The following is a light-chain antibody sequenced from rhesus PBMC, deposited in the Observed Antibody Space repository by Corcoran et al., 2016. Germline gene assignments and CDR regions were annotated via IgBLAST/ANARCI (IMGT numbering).Light chain of an antibody. CDR2: KAS. J-gene: IGKJ4*01. CDR3: QQHNSDPPT. Sequence: DIQMTQSPSSLYASVGDTVTITCRASQGISSYLDWYQQKPGKAPKLLFYKASTLQSGVPSRFSGSGSGTDFTLTSSSLQPEDFATYYCQQHNSDPPTFGGGTKVELK. CDR1: QGISSY. V-gene: IGKV1-25*01.